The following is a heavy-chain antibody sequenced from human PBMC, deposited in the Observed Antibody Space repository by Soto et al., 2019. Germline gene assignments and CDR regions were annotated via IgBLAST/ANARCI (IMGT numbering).Heavy chain of an antibody. J-gene: IGHJ5*02. CDR3: ARAPRGLAALGWFDP. CDR2: ISAYNGNT. Sequence: GASVKVSCKASGYTFTSYGISWVRQAPGQGLEWMGWISAYNGNTNYAQKLQGRVTMTTDTSTSTAYMELRSPRSDDTAVYYCARAPRGLAALGWFDPWGQGTLVTVSS. D-gene: IGHD2-15*01. V-gene: IGHV1-18*04. CDR1: GYTFTSYG.